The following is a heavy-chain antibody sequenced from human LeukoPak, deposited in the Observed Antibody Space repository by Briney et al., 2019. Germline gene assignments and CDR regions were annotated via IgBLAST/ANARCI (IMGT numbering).Heavy chain of an antibody. Sequence: GRSLRLSCAASGFTFDDYAMHWVRQALGKGLEWVSGISWNSGSIGYADSVKGRFTISRDNAKNSLYLQMNSLSAEDTALYYCAKASAYSTTFDYWGQGTLVTVSS. CDR3: AKASAYSTTFDY. D-gene: IGHD6-13*01. CDR2: ISWNSGSI. V-gene: IGHV3-9*01. J-gene: IGHJ4*02. CDR1: GFTFDDYA.